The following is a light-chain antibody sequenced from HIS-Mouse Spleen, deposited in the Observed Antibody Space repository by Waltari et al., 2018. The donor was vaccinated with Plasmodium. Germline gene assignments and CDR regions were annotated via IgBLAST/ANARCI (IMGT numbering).Light chain of an antibody. J-gene: IGKJ3*01. Sequence: EIVLTQSQATLSLSPGKRATLSCRASQSVSSYLAWYQQKPGQAPRLLIYDASNRATGIPARFSGSGSGTDFTLTISSLEPEDFAVYYCQQRSNWPITFGPGTKVDIK. V-gene: IGKV3-11*01. CDR1: QSVSSY. CDR3: QQRSNWPIT. CDR2: DAS.